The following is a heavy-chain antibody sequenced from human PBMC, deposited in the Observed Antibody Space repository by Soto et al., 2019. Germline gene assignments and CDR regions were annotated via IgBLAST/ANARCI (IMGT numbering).Heavy chain of an antibody. V-gene: IGHV4-31*03. CDR1: GRSVSSGGYY. J-gene: IGHJ5*02. Sequence: TLSLTCTVSGRSVSSGGYYWTWIRQHPGRGLEWIGYIYHIGSPYYNPSLESRVTISLDTSKNQFSLNLTSVTAADTAIYYCVRDRALDSSGHWFDTWGQGTLVTVSS. CDR2: IYHIGSP. CDR3: VRDRALDSSGHWFDT. D-gene: IGHD6-19*01.